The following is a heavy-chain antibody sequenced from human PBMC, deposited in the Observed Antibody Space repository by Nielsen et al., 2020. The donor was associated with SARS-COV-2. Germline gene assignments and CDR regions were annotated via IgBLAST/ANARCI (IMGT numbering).Heavy chain of an antibody. J-gene: IGHJ6*02. CDR2: INWNGGST. CDR1: GFTFDDYG. V-gene: IGHV3-20*01. Sequence: GESLKISCAASGFTFDDYGMSWVRQAPGKGLEWVSGINWNGGSTGYADSVKGRFTISRDNAKNSLYLQMNSLRAEDTALYHCARDSRYALRVAAADIYYYYGMDVWGQGTTVTVSS. CDR3: ARDSRYALRVAAADIYYYYGMDV. D-gene: IGHD6-13*01.